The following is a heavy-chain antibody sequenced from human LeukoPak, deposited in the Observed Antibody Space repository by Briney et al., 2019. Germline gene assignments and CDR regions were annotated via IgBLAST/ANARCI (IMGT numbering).Heavy chain of an antibody. J-gene: IGHJ4*02. CDR1: GFTFNSFA. Sequence: GGSLRLSCAASGFTFNSFAMSWARQAPGKGLEWVSVISGSGGSTYYADSVKGRFTISRDNSKNTLYLQMNSLRAEDTAVYYCANESPFLDYWGQGTLVTVSS. CDR3: ANESPFLDY. CDR2: ISGSGGST. V-gene: IGHV3-23*01.